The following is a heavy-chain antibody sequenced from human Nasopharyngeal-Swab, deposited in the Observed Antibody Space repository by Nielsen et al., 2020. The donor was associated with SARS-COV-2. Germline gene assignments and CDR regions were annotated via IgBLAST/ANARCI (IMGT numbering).Heavy chain of an antibody. CDR2: ISSNGGST. CDR3: AGGGSYYYYYGMDV. J-gene: IGHJ6*02. V-gene: IGHV3-64*01. D-gene: IGHD3-16*01. Sequence: WIRQPPGKGLEYVSAISSNGGSTYYANSVKGRFTISRDNSKNTLYLQMGSLRAEDMTVYYCAGGGSYYYYYGMDVWGQGTTVTVSS.